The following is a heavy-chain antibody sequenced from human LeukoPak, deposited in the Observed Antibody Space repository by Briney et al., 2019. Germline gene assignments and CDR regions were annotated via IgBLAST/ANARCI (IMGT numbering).Heavy chain of an antibody. Sequence: SETLSLTCAVYVGYFSGYYWSWIRQTPGKGLEWIGEINQSGKSSYNPSLKSRVTISVVTSKNQFSLKLSSVSAADTAVYCCARQREGYFDLWGRGTLVTVSS. CDR3: ARQREGYFDL. CDR1: VGYFSGYY. V-gene: IGHV4-34*01. CDR2: INQSGKS. J-gene: IGHJ2*01.